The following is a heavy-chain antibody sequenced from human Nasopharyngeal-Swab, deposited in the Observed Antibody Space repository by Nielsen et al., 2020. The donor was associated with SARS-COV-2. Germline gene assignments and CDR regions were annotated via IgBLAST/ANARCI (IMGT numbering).Heavy chain of an antibody. Sequence: SETLSLTCTVSGGSISIYYWSWIRQPPGKGLEWIGYIYYSGSTNYNPSLKSRVTISVDTSKNQFSLKLSSVTAADTAVYYCARTGLGYCSGGSCYSAFDIWGQGTMVTVSS. J-gene: IGHJ3*02. D-gene: IGHD2-15*01. CDR1: GGSISIYY. V-gene: IGHV4-59*13. CDR3: ARTGLGYCSGGSCYSAFDI. CDR2: IYYSGST.